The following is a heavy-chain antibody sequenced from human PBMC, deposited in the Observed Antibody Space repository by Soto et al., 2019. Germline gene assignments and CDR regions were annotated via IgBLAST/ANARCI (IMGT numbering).Heavy chain of an antibody. J-gene: IGHJ6*02. D-gene: IGHD6-13*01. Sequence: GASAKVSCKASGGTFSSYAISWVRQAPGQGLEWMGGIIPIFGTANYAQKFQGRVTITADKSTSTAYMELSSLRSEDTAVYYCARSSSSWYYYYYGMDVWGQGTTVTVSS. CDR1: GGTFSSYA. CDR2: IIPIFGTA. V-gene: IGHV1-69*06. CDR3: ARSSSSWYYYYYGMDV.